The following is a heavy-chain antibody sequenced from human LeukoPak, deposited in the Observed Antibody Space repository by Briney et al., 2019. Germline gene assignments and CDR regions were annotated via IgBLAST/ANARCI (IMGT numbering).Heavy chain of an antibody. V-gene: IGHV3-23*01. D-gene: IGHD2-2*01. CDR2: ISISGGVT. J-gene: IGHJ4*02. CDR1: GFTFYRFA. CDR3: ATVVPAAMPFDY. Sequence: GGSLRLSCAASGFTFYRFALSWVRQAPGKGLEWVSGISISGGVTYYADSVKGRFTISRDNSKSTVYLQMTSLRAEDTAVYYCATVVPAAMPFDYWGQGTLVTVSS.